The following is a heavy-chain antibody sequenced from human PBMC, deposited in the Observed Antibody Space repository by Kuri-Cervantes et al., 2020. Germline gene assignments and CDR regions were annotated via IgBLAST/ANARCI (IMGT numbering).Heavy chain of an antibody. CDR3: ARHRVVAATHWFDP. Sequence: GSLRLSCSVSGGSISSSSYYWAWIHQPPGKGLGWIGSIYHSGSTYYNPSLKSRVTISVDTSKNQFSLKLSSVTAADTAVYYCARHRVVAATHWFDPWGQGTLVTVSS. V-gene: IGHV4-39*01. CDR1: GGSISSSSYY. D-gene: IGHD2-15*01. CDR2: IYHSGST. J-gene: IGHJ5*02.